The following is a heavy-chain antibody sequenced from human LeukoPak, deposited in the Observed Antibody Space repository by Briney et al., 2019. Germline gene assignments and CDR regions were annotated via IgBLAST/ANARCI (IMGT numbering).Heavy chain of an antibody. Sequence: SVKVSCKASGYTFTSYGISWVRQAPGQGLEWMGGIIPIFGTANYAQRFQGRVTITADKSTSTAYMELSSLRSEDTAVYYCARVTQTDYDFDYWGQGTLVTVSS. V-gene: IGHV1-69*06. D-gene: IGHD4-17*01. CDR3: ARVTQTDYDFDY. CDR2: IIPIFGTA. CDR1: GYTFTSYG. J-gene: IGHJ4*02.